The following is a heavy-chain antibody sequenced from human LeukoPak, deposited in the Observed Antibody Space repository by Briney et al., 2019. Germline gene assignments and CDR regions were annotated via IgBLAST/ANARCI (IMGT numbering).Heavy chain of an antibody. CDR2: ISSSSSTI. CDR1: GFTFSSYS. V-gene: IGHV3-48*01. CDR3: GKDGEPNPYYDISGYYHRY. J-gene: IGHJ4*02. D-gene: IGHD3-22*01. Sequence: PGGSLRLSCAASGFTFSSYSMNWVRQAPGKGLEGVSYISSSSSTIYYADSVKGRFTISRDNYKNTLYLQMNSLRAEDTAVYYCGKDGEPNPYYDISGYYHRYWGQGTLVTVSS.